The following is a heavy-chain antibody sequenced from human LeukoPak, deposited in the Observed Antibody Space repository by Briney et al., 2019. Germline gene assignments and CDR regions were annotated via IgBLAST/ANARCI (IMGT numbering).Heavy chain of an antibody. CDR1: GFTFCSYS. V-gene: IGHV3-21*01. J-gene: IGHJ6*02. D-gene: IGHD3-3*01. Sequence: GGSLRLSCAASGFTFCSYSMNWVRQAPGKGLGWVSSISSSSSYIYYADSVKGRFTISRDNAKNSLYLQMNSLRAEDTAVYYCARDAMKVDYDFWSGYLGMDVWGQGTTVTVSS. CDR3: ARDAMKVDYDFWSGYLGMDV. CDR2: ISSSSSYI.